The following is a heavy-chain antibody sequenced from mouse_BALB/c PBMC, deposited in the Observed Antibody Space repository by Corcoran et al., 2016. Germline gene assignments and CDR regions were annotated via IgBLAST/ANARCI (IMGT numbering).Heavy chain of an antibody. V-gene: IGHV3-6*02. D-gene: IGHD2-3*01. CDR1: GYSITSGYY. CDR2: ISYDGSN. Sequence: DVQLQESGPGLVKPSQSLSLTCSVTGYSITSGYYWNWLRQFPGNKLEWMGYISYDGSNNYNPSLKNRISITRDTSKNQFFLKLNSVTTEDTATYYCAREDDGYYYAMDYWGQGTSVTVSS. CDR3: AREDDGYYYAMDY. J-gene: IGHJ4*01.